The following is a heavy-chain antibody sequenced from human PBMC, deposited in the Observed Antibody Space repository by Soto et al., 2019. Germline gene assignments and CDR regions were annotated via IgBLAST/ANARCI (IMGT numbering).Heavy chain of an antibody. CDR1: GYSFTSYW. V-gene: IGHV5-51*01. J-gene: IGHJ6*02. Sequence: GESLKISCKGSGYSFTSYWIGWVRQMPGKGLEWMGIIYPGDSDTRYSPSFQGQVTISADKSITTAYPQWSSLKASDTAMYFCARQNQEGYYYYGVDVWGQGTTVTVSS. CDR2: IYPGDSDT. CDR3: ARQNQEGYYYYGVDV.